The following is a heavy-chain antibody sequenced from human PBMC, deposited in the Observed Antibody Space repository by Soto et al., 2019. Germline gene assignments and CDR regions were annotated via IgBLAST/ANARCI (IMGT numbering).Heavy chain of an antibody. CDR3: ARDRRSSGPFDY. J-gene: IGHJ4*02. Sequence: GGSLRLSCAASGFAFSTYWMSWVRQAPGKGPEWVAIISQDGNEKYYVDSVKGRFTIARDNAKNSLYLQMNSLRADDTSMYYCARDRRSSGPFDYWGQGTLVTVSS. CDR1: GFAFSTYW. D-gene: IGHD6-19*01. V-gene: IGHV3-7*01. CDR2: ISQDGNEK.